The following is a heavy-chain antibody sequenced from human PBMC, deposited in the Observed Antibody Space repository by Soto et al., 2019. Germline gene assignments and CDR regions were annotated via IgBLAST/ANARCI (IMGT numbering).Heavy chain of an antibody. CDR3: ARDVVRTPITIFGESNYYYYYGMDV. Sequence: PGGSLRLSCAASGFTFSSYAMSWVRQAPGKGLEWVSAISGSGGSTYYADSVTGRFAISRDNSKNTLYLQMNSLRAEDTAVYYCARDVVRTPITIFGESNYYYYYGMDVWGQGTTVTVSS. CDR2: ISGSGGST. D-gene: IGHD3-3*01. CDR1: GFTFSSYA. J-gene: IGHJ6*02. V-gene: IGHV3-23*01.